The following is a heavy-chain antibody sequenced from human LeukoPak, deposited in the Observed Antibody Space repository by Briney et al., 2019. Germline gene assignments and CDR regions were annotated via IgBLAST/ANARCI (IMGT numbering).Heavy chain of an antibody. D-gene: IGHD2-15*01. CDR2: IRNDESNK. J-gene: IGHJ4*02. CDR3: AKVIGGSSAWYARGFDY. CDR1: GFTLRTYG. Sequence: GGSLRLSCAASGFTLRTYGMHWVRQAPGKGLEWVAFIRNDESNKYYADSVKGRFTISRDNSKNTLYLQVNSLRAEDTAVYFCAKVIGGSSAWYARGFDYWGQGTLVTVSS. V-gene: IGHV3-30*02.